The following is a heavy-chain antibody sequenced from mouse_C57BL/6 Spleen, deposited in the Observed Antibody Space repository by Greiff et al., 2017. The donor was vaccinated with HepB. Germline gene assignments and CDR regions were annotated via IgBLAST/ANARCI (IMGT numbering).Heavy chain of an antibody. J-gene: IGHJ2*01. CDR3: AKSYYGRSYDY. D-gene: IGHD1-1*01. CDR2: ISSGSSTI. V-gene: IGHV5-17*01. CDR1: GFTFSDYG. Sequence: EVMLVESGGGLVKPGGSLKLSCAASGFTFSDYGMHWVRQAPEKGLEWVAYISSGSSTIYYAETVKGRFTIARGNAQNTLFLQMTSLRSEDTAMYYCAKSYYGRSYDYWGQGTTLTVSS.